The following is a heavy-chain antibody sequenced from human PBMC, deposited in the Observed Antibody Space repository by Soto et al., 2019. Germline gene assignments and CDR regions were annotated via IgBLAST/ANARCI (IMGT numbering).Heavy chain of an antibody. CDR2: IYYSGST. CDR3: ARRYSSAFDI. Sequence: QVQLQESGPGLVKPSETLSLTCTVSGGSISSYYCRWIRQPPGKGLEWIGYIYYSGSTNYNPSLKSRVTISVDTSKNQFSLKLSSVTAADTAVYYCARRYSSAFDIWGQGTMVTVSS. J-gene: IGHJ3*02. CDR1: GGSISSYY. D-gene: IGHD6-13*01. V-gene: IGHV4-59*08.